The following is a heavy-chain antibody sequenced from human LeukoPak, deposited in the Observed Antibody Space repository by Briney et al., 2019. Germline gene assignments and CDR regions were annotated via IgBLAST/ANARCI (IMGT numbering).Heavy chain of an antibody. CDR3: AKGFGDVVVTAIADY. J-gene: IGHJ4*02. D-gene: IGHD2-21*02. CDR2: IIPILGIA. CDR1: GGTFSSYA. V-gene: IGHV1-69*04. Sequence: SVKVSCKASGGTFSSYAISWVRQAPGQGLEWMGRIIPILGIANYAQKFQGRVTITADKSTSTAYMELSSLRSEDTAVYYCAKGFGDVVVTAIADYWGQGTLVTVSS.